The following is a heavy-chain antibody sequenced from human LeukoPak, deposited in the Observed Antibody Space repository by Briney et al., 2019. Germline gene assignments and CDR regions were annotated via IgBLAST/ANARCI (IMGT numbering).Heavy chain of an antibody. CDR1: GGSISSSSYY. J-gene: IGHJ6*03. CDR2: IYYSGST. CDR3: ARRNYYGSGSYYNRPGYYYYMDV. V-gene: IGHV4-39*01. D-gene: IGHD3-10*01. Sequence: SETLSLTCTVSGGSISSSSYYWGWIRQPPGTGLEWIGSIYYSGSTYYNPSLKSRVTISVDTSKNQFSLKLSSVTAADTAVYYCARRNYYGSGSYYNRPGYYYYMDVWGKGTTVTISS.